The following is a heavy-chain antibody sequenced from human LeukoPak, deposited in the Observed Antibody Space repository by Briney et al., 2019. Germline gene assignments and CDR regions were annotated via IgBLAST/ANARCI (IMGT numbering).Heavy chain of an antibody. V-gene: IGHV3-11*01. D-gene: IGHD2-2*02. CDR3: ARAPDCSRTSCYTNWFDP. J-gene: IGHJ5*02. Sequence: GGSLRLSCAASGFTFSDYYMSWIRQAQGKGLERVSYISSSGSTIYYADSVNGRFTISRDNAKNSLYLQMNSLRAEDTAVYYCARAPDCSRTSCYTNWFDPWGQGTLVTVSS. CDR1: GFTFSDYY. CDR2: ISSSGSTI.